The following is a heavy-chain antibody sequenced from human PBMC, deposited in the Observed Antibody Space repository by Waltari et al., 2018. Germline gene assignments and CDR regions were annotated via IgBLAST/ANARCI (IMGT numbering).Heavy chain of an antibody. CDR2: IYYSGST. CDR3: ARGLRDSSSWYY. V-gene: IGHV4-59*11. D-gene: IGHD6-13*01. CDR1: GGSISSQY. Sequence: QVQLQESGPGLVKPSETLSLTCTVSGGSISSQYWSWIRQPPGKGLEWIGYIYYSGSTNYTPSLKSRVTISVDTSKNQFSLKLSSVTAADTAVYYCARGLRDSSSWYYWGQEPWSPSPQ. J-gene: IGHJ4*01.